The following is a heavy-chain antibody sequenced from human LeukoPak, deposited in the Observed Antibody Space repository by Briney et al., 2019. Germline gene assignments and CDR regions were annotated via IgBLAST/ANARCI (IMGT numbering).Heavy chain of an antibody. CDR2: ISGSGGST. CDR3: ARGRIQIVVVPPAR. V-gene: IGHV3-23*01. Sequence: PGGSLRLSCAASGFTFSSYAMSWVRQAPGKGLEWVSAISGSGGSTYYADSVKGRFTISRDNSKNTLYLQMNSLRAEDTAVYYCARGRIQIVVVPPARWGQGTLVTVSS. J-gene: IGHJ4*02. CDR1: GFTFSSYA. D-gene: IGHD3-22*01.